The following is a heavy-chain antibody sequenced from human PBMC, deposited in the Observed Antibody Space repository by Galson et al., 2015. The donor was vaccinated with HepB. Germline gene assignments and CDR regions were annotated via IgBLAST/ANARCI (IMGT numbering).Heavy chain of an antibody. CDR1: GFTFSSYA. V-gene: IGHV3-30-3*01. J-gene: IGHJ2*01. CDR3: ARDRQRWNGRYWYFDL. Sequence: SLRLSCAASGFTFSSYAMHWVRQAPGKGLEWMAVISYDGSNKYYADSVKGRFTISRDNSKNTLYLQMNSLRAEDTAVYYCARDRQRWNGRYWYFDLWGRGTLVTVSS. D-gene: IGHD1-1*01. CDR2: ISYDGSNK.